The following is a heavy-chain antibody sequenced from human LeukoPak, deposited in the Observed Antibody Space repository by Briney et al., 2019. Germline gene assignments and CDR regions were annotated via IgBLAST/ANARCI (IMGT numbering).Heavy chain of an antibody. CDR1: GLIFSSYW. D-gene: IGHD6-19*01. CDR3: ARGPYSSGWSLIDY. V-gene: IGHV3-74*01. CDR2: INSDGSNT. Sequence: GGSLRLSCAASGLIFSSYWMHWVRQAPGKGLVWVSRINSDGSNTNYADSVKGRFTISRDNAKNTLYLQMNSLRAGDTAVYYCARGPYSSGWSLIDYWGQGTLVTVSS. J-gene: IGHJ4*02.